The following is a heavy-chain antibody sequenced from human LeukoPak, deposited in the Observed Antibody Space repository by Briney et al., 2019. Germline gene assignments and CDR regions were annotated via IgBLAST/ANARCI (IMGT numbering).Heavy chain of an antibody. J-gene: IGHJ5*02. D-gene: IGHD3-3*01. CDR1: GFTFSSYS. V-gene: IGHV3-21*01. Sequence: GGPLRLSCAASGFTFSSYSMNWVRQAPGKGLEWVSSISSSSSYIYYADSVKGRFTISRDNAKNSLYLQMNSLRAEDTAVYYCARDEVTIFGVVPNWFDPWGQGTLVTVSS. CDR2: ISSSSSYI. CDR3: ARDEVTIFGVVPNWFDP.